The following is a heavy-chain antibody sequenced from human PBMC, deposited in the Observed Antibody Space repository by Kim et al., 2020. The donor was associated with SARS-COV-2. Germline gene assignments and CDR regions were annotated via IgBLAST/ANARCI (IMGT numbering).Heavy chain of an antibody. J-gene: IGHJ4*02. Sequence: SSPALTSRVTISIDTSKNQFSLALRSVTAADTAVYYCARPPHCSGNTCTDFWGQGTLVNVSS. D-gene: IGHD2-15*01. V-gene: IGHV4-39*07. CDR3: ARPPHCSGNTCTDF.